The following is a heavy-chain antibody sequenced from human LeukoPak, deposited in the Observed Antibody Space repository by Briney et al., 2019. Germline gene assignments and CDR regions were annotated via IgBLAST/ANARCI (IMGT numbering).Heavy chain of an antibody. CDR3: TRYSSSSDYYFDY. Sequence: PGGSLRLSCAASGFTFSSYAMSWVRQAPGKGLEWVSAISGSGGSTYYADSVKGRFTISRDNSKNTLYLQMNSLRAEDTAVYYCTRYSSSSDYYFDYWGQGTLVTVSS. CDR1: GFTFSSYA. D-gene: IGHD6-6*01. J-gene: IGHJ4*02. CDR2: ISGSGGST. V-gene: IGHV3-23*01.